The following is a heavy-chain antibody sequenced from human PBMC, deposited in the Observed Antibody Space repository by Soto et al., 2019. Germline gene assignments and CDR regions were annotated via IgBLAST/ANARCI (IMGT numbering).Heavy chain of an antibody. Sequence: QITLKESGPTLAKPTQTLTLTCTFSGLSLSTSGVGVGWIRQPPGKALEWLALIYWDDDKRYTPSLRSRLTITKDTSKNQVVLTMTNMDPVDTATYYCALSKGYCTNGVCYFDYWGQGTLVTVSS. J-gene: IGHJ4*02. D-gene: IGHD2-8*01. CDR1: GLSLSTSGVG. V-gene: IGHV2-5*02. CDR2: IYWDDDK. CDR3: ALSKGYCTNGVCYFDY.